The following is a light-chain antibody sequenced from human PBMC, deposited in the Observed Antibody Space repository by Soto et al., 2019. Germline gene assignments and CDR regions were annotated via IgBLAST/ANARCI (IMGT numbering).Light chain of an antibody. Sequence: QSALTQPRSVSGSPGLSVTISCTGSSSDVGAYNYVSWYQQYPGKGPKLIIYDVNKRPSGVPDRFSGSKSGNTASLTISGLQAEDEADYYCCSYAGSDTYVVFGGGTQLTVL. J-gene: IGLJ2*01. CDR1: SSDVGAYNY. V-gene: IGLV2-11*01. CDR3: CSYAGSDTYVV. CDR2: DVN.